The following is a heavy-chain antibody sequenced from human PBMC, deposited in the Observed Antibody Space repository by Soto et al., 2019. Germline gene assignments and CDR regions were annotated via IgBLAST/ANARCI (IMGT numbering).Heavy chain of an antibody. D-gene: IGHD6-19*01. CDR2: ISSSSSTI. J-gene: IGHJ3*02. Sequence: GGSLRLSCAASGFTFSSYSMNWVRQAPGEGLEWVSYISSSSSTIYYADSVKGRLTISRDNAKNSLYLQMNSLRAEDTAVYYCARGSGSGWYFHAFDIWGQGTMVTVSS. CDR3: ARGSGSGWYFHAFDI. CDR1: GFTFSSYS. V-gene: IGHV3-48*01.